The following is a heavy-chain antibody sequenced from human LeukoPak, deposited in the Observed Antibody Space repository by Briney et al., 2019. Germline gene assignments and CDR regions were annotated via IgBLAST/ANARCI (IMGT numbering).Heavy chain of an antibody. Sequence: ASVKVSCKASGYTFTAYFIHWVRQAPGQGPEWMGWINPNSGVINYAQKFQGRVTMTRDTSISTAYMELTRLRSDDTAVYYCARALYSYGTDYWGQGTLVTVSS. D-gene: IGHD5-18*01. CDR1: GYTFTAYF. CDR2: INPNSGVI. CDR3: ARALYSYGTDY. V-gene: IGHV1-2*02. J-gene: IGHJ4*02.